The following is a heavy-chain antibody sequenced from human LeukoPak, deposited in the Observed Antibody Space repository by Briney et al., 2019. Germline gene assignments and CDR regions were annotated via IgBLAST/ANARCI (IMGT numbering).Heavy chain of an antibody. D-gene: IGHD3-22*01. J-gene: IGHJ5*01. V-gene: IGHV1-46*01. CDR3: AVDPYYYDSGWFDF. Sequence: ASAKVSCKASGGTFSSYAISWVRQAPGQGLEWMGVINPTGSSTNYAEKFQGRVTMTRDTSTSTAYMELSSLRSEDTAVYYCAVDPYYYDSGWFDFWGQGTLVIVSS. CDR1: GGTFSSYA. CDR2: INPTGSST.